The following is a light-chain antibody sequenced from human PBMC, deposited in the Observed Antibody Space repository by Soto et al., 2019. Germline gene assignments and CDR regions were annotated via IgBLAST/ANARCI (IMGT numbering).Light chain of an antibody. CDR1: SREVGGYNY. V-gene: IGLV2-14*01. J-gene: IGLJ1*01. Sequence: QSALAQPASVSGSPGQSITISCTGTSREVGGYNYVSWYQQHPGKAPKLMIYDVSNRPSGVSNRFSGSKSGNTASLTISGLQAEDEADYYCSSYTSSSTPCVFGTGTKVTVL. CDR2: DVS. CDR3: SSYTSSSTPCV.